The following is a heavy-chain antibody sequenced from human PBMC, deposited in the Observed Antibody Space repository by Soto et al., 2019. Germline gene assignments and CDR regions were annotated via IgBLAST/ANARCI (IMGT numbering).Heavy chain of an antibody. V-gene: IGHV3-21*01. CDR1: GFTFSSDI. Sequence: PGGDLRLSCAASGFTFSSDIVNCCRQAPGQGPACVSSITSISSYKYSADSLQRRSTIPRANAKNSLYLQMTSLRAEDTAVYYCAREPLSGYYNYYYYYGMDVWGQGT. J-gene: IGHJ6*02. CDR3: AREPLSGYYNYYYYYGMDV. CDR2: ITSISSYK. D-gene: IGHD3-22*01.